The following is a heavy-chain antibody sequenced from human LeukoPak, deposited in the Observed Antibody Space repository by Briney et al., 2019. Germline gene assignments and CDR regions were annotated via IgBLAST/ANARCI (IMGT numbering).Heavy chain of an antibody. V-gene: IGHV4-38-2*02. CDR3: ARGLYYYESSDYYGAFDI. CDR2: IYHSEST. J-gene: IGHJ3*02. D-gene: IGHD3-22*01. Sequence: TPSETLSLTCTVSGGSISSYYWSWIRQPPGKGLEWIGSIYHSESTYYNPSLKSRVTISVDTFKNQLSLKLSSVTAADTAVYYCARGLYYYESSDYYGAFDIWGQGTMVTVSS. CDR1: GGSISSYY.